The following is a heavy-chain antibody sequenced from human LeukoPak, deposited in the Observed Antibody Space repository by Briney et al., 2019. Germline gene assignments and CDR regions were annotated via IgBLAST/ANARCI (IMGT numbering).Heavy chain of an antibody. V-gene: IGHV1-2*02. CDR2: INPNSGGT. Sequence: ASVKVSCKASGYTFTGYYVHWVRQAPGQGLEWMGWINPNSGGTNYAQKFQGRVTMTRDTSISTAYMELSRLRSDDTAVYYCARGGWATVTTAVFDPWGQGTLVTVSS. CDR1: GYTFTGYY. CDR3: ARGGWATVTTAVFDP. J-gene: IGHJ5*02. D-gene: IGHD4-17*01.